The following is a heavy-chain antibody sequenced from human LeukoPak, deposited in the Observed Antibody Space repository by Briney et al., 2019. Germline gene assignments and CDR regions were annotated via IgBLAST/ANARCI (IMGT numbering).Heavy chain of an antibody. CDR3: ARDSDPGWLDP. CDR1: GFTFSSYS. V-gene: IGHV3-21*01. J-gene: IGHJ5*02. CDR2: ISSSSSYI. Sequence: GGSLRLSCAASGFTFSSYSMTWVRQAQGKGLEWVSSISSSSSYIYYADSVKGRFTISRDNAKKSLYLQMNSLRAEDTAVYYCARDSDPGWLDPWGQGTLVTVSS.